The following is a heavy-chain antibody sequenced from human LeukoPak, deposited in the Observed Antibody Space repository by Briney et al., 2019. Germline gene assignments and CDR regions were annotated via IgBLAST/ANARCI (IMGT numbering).Heavy chain of an antibody. CDR2: TVSRGTT. V-gene: IGHV3-23*01. CDR3: AKCSTSAYTTGWCNWIDP. Sequence: GGSLRLSCAASGFTFTSDAMNWFRQAPGKGLEWVSSTVSRGTTQYADSVKGRFTVSRDTSKNTLYLQMNSLRADDTAVYYCAKCSTSAYTTGWCNWIDPWGQGTLVTVSS. D-gene: IGHD6-19*01. J-gene: IGHJ5*02. CDR1: GFTFTSDA.